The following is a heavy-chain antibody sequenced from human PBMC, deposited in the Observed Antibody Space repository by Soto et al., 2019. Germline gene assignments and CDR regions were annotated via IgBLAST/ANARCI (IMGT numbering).Heavy chain of an antibody. CDR2: IVGSGGTT. D-gene: IGHD2-15*01. Sequence: EVQLLESGGGSVQPGGSLKLSCAASGFTFSSYAMTWVRQAPGKGLEWVSGIVGSGGTTDYADSVKGRFTISRDNSKNTLYLEMNSLRGEDTGAYYCAKDRGAGQCSGGTCYLGDYYYYGMDVWGQGTTVTVSS. V-gene: IGHV3-23*01. CDR3: AKDRGAGQCSGGTCYLGDYYYYGMDV. J-gene: IGHJ6*02. CDR1: GFTFSSYA.